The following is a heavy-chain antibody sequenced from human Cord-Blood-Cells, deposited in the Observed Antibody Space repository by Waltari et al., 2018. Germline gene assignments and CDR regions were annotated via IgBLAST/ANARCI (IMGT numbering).Heavy chain of an antibody. Sequence: QVQLVEPGGGVVQPGRSLRPSCAAAVFPFSSHAMHWVRQAPGKGLEWVAVISYDGSNKYYADSVKGRFTISRDNSKNTLYLQMNSLRAEDTAVYYCARPQTGDWGQGTLVTVSS. CDR2: ISYDGSNK. J-gene: IGHJ4*02. D-gene: IGHD7-27*01. V-gene: IGHV3-30-3*01. CDR3: ARPQTGD. CDR1: VFPFSSHA.